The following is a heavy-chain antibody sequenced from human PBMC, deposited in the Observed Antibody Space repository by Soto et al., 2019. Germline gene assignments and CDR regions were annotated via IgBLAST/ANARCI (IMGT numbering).Heavy chain of an antibody. D-gene: IGHD6-6*01. J-gene: IGHJ4*02. Sequence: QVQLVQSGGEVKKPGASVRVSCKASGYTFPSYGITWVRQAPGQGLEWMGWINTYNGNTNYTQKLQGRVTMTTDTSTITVYMELRSLRSDDTAVYYCARVVIGTRPPDYWGQGTLVTVSS. CDR3: ARVVIGTRPPDY. V-gene: IGHV1-18*01. CDR1: GYTFPSYG. CDR2: INTYNGNT.